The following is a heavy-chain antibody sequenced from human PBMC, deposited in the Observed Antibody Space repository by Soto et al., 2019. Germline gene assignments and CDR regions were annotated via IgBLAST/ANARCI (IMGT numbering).Heavy chain of an antibody. V-gene: IGHV3-74*01. J-gene: IGHJ4*02. CDR3: TRDYSNLGFDY. CDR1: GFRFSGYW. CDR2: IRGDGSSP. Sequence: EVQLVESGGALVQPGGSLRLSCAASGFRFSGYWMHWVRQAPGKGLAWVSRIRGDGSSPSYADSVMGRFTISRDNARNTLYLQINSLREEDTAVYYCTRDYSNLGFDYWGQGTLVTVSS. D-gene: IGHD4-4*01.